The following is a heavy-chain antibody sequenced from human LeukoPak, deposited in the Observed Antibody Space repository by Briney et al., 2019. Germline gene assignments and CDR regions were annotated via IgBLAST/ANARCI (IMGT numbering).Heavy chain of an antibody. V-gene: IGHV1-2*06. CDR2: INPKNGAT. D-gene: IGHD5-18*01. Sequence: GASVKVSCXASGYTFTVYYIHWVRQAPGQGLEWMGRINPKNGATNYAQKFQGRVTMTRDTSISTAYMELSRLRSDETAVYYCARGYTYGKFDYWGQGTLATVSS. J-gene: IGHJ4*02. CDR3: ARGYTYGKFDY. CDR1: GYTFTVYY.